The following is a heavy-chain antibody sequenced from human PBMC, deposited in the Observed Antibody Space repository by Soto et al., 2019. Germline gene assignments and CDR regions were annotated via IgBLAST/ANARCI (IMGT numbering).Heavy chain of an antibody. CDR3: AREGDIVGLDAFDI. J-gene: IGHJ3*02. CDR2: ISGYNGNT. Sequence: GASVKVSCTTSGYTITNYGINRVRQAPGQGLEWMGWISGYNGNTKYAQKLQGRLTLTTDTSTSTAYMELRSLRSDDTAVYYCAREGDIVGLDAFDIWGQGTLVTVSS. V-gene: IGHV1-18*01. D-gene: IGHD2-15*01. CDR1: GYTITNYG.